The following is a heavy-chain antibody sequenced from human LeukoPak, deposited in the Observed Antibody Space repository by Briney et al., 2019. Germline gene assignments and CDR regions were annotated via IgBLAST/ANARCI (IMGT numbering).Heavy chain of an antibody. V-gene: IGHV1-46*01. CDR2: INPSGGST. Sequence: ASVKVSCKASGYTFTSYYMHWVRQAPGQGLEWMGIINPSGGSTSYAQKFQGRVTMTRDTSTSTVYMELSSLRSEDTAVYYCAGVSRPRWMTTVTTAFSGAFDIWGQGTMVTVSS. J-gene: IGHJ3*02. CDR3: AGVSRPRWMTTVTTAFSGAFDI. CDR1: GYTFTSYY. D-gene: IGHD4-17*01.